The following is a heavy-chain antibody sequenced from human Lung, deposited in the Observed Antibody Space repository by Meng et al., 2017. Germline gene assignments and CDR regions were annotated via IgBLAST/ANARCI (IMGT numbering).Heavy chain of an antibody. J-gene: IGHJ3*02. CDR3: ARENKIQLWNDAFDI. CDR1: GYTFTSYD. CDR2: MNPNSGNT. V-gene: IGHV1-8*03. Sequence: ASVKVSCKASGYTFTSYDINWVRQATGQGLEWMGWMNPNSGNTGYAQKFQGRVTFTRNTSISTAYMELSSLRSEDTAVYYCARENKIQLWNDAFDIWGQGTMVTVSS. D-gene: IGHD5-18*01.